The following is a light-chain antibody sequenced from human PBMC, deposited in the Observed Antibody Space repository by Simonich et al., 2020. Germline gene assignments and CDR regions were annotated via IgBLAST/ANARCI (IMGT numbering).Light chain of an antibody. CDR3: QQYYSTPRT. J-gene: IGKJ1*01. CDR2: WAS. Sequence: DIVMTQSPDSLAVSLGERATINCKSSQSVLYSSNNKNYLAWYPQKPGQPPQLLIYWASTREAGVPERFSGSGSGTDFTLTIRSLQAEDVAVYYCQQYYSTPRTFGQGTKVEIK. V-gene: IGKV4-1*01. CDR1: QSVLYSSNNKNY.